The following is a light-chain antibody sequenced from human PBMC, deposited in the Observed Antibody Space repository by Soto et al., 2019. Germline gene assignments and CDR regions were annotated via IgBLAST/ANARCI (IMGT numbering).Light chain of an antibody. J-gene: IGLJ3*02. V-gene: IGLV2-14*01. CDR2: EVR. CDR1: NRDIGAYNL. Sequence: QSVLTQPASVSGSLGQSITISCTGSNRDIGAYNLVSWYQQYPDTAPKLIIYEVRNRPSGVSYRFTGSGSGNTASLTISALQADDESTFYCSSYTTTSTLLFGGGTKVTVL. CDR3: SSYTTTSTLL.